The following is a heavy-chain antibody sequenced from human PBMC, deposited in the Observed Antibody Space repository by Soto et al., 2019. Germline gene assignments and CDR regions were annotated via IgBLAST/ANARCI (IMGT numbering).Heavy chain of an antibody. V-gene: IGHV1-46*01. D-gene: IGHD1-1*01. CDR1: GYTFINHW. Sequence: QVQLVQSGAEVKKPGASVKVSCKTSGYTFINHWMHWVRQAPGRGLEWMGVINANDGTTTYAQKLQNRIILTRDTSTSTLYMELSSLSSEATAVYFCARDSSMDDISWWFDPWGQGTLVIVSS. J-gene: IGHJ5*02. CDR3: ARDSSMDDISWWFDP. CDR2: INANDGTT.